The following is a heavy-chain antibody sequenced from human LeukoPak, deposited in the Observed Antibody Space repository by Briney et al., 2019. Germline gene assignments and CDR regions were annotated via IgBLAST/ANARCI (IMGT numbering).Heavy chain of an antibody. Sequence: GGSLRLSCAASGFTFSSYSMNWFRQAPGKGLEWVSSISSSSYIYYADSVKGRFTISRDNAKNSLYLQMNSLRAEDTAVYYCARGITTTFDPWGQGTLVTVSS. D-gene: IGHD3-22*01. V-gene: IGHV3-21*01. CDR1: GFTFSSYS. CDR2: ISSSSYI. CDR3: ARGITTTFDP. J-gene: IGHJ5*02.